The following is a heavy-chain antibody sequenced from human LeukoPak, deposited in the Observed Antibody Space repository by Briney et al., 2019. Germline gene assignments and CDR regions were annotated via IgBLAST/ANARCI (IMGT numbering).Heavy chain of an antibody. Sequence: GGSLRLSCAASAFTFRSYAMSWVRQAGGKGLEWVSAISGSGGSTYYADSVKGRFTISRDNSKNTLYLQMNSLRAEDTAVYYCAKDQLAYCGGDCYSAPWGQGTLVTVSS. CDR1: AFTFRSYA. CDR3: AKDQLAYCGGDCYSAP. CDR2: ISGSGGST. D-gene: IGHD2-21*02. J-gene: IGHJ5*02. V-gene: IGHV3-23*01.